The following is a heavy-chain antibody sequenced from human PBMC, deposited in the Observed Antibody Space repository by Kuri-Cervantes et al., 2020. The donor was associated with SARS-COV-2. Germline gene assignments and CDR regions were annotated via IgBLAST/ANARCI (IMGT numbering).Heavy chain of an antibody. D-gene: IGHD2-21*01. CDR2: ISHDGKNK. J-gene: IGHJ4*02. V-gene: IGHV3-30*18. CDR3: AKDRVGVQDF. Sequence: GESLKISCAASGFNFSRTDMHWVRQAPGKGLEWVAVISHDGKNKKCIASGKGRFTISRDDSKNTLYLHMKGLRSEDTAMYYCAKDRVGVQDFWGQGTLVTVSS. CDR1: GFNFSRTD.